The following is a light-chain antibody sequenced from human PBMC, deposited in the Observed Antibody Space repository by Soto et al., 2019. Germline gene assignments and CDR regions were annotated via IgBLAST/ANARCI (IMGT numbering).Light chain of an antibody. V-gene: IGKV3-20*01. J-gene: IGKJ5*01. Sequence: EIVLTQSPGTLSLSPGKRATLSCRASQTIASRYLAWYQHQPGQAPRLLIYRTFARAPGIPDRFSGGGSGTDFTLTISRLEREDFAVYYCQQYDTSPPTFGPGTLLDIK. CDR3: QQYDTSPPT. CDR1: QTIASRY. CDR2: RTF.